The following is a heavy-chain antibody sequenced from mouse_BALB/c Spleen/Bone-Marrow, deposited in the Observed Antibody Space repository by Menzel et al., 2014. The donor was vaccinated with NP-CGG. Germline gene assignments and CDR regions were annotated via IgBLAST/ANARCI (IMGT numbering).Heavy chain of an antibody. Sequence: EVQLVESGPGLVKPSQSLSLACSVTGYSITSGYYWNWIRQFPGSKLEWMGYVTYDGSNNYNPSLKNRSSITRDTSKNQFFLKLNSVTTEDTATYYCARGSGTYFDAWGAGTTVTVSS. CDR3: ARGSGTYFDA. D-gene: IGHD4-1*01. CDR2: VTYDGSN. CDR1: GYSITSGYY. V-gene: IGHV3-6*02. J-gene: IGHJ1*01.